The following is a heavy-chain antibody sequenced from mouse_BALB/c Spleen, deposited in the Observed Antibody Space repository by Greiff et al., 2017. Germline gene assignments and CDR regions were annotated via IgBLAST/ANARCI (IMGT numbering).Heavy chain of an antibody. CDR1: GFDFSRYW. V-gene: IGHV4-2*02. Sequence: LVEPGGSLNLSCAASGFDFSRYWMSWARQAPGKGQEWIGEINPGSSTINYTPSLKDKFIISRDNAKNTLYLQMSKVRSEDTALYYCARLGPYGTRDFDVWGAGTTVTVSS. CDR2: INPGSSTI. D-gene: IGHD2-1*01. J-gene: IGHJ1*01. CDR3: ARLGPYGTRDFDV.